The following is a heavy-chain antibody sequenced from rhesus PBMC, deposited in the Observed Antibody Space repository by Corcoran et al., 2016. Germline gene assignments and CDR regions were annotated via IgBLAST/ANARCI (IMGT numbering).Heavy chain of an antibody. CDR3: ARQGGDYRDY. J-gene: IGHJ4*01. V-gene: IGHV4-99*01. Sequence: QVQLQESGPGLVKPSETLSLTCAVSGYSVSSGYYWGWIRQPPGKGLEYIGYISGTSGSTYYTPSLKSRVTISKDTSKNQFSLKLRSVTAADTAVYYCARQGGDYRDYWGQGVLVTVSS. D-gene: IGHD3-34*01. CDR1: GYSVSSGYY. CDR2: ISGTSGST.